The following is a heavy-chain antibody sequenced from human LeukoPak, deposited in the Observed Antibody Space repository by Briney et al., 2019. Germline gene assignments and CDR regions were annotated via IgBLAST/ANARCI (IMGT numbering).Heavy chain of an antibody. D-gene: IGHD3-22*01. CDR2: INSDGSST. CDR3: GKASSGYYSAILH. J-gene: IGHJ4*02. Sequence: GGSLRLSCAASGFTFSSYWMHWVRQAPGKGLVWVSRINSDGSSTSYADSVKGRFTISRDNAKNSLYLQMDSLRAEDTAFYYCGKASSGYYSAILHWGQGTLVTVSS. V-gene: IGHV3-74*01. CDR1: GFTFSSYW.